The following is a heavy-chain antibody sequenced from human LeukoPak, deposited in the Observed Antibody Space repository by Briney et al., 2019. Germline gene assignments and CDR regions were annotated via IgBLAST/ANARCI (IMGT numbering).Heavy chain of an antibody. CDR2: IIPIFGTA. V-gene: IGHV1-69*13. D-gene: IGHD4-17*01. CDR1: GGTFSSYA. J-gene: IGHJ4*02. CDR3: ARAGNGDYVFDY. Sequence: SVKVSCKASGGTFSSYAISWVRQAPGQGLEWMGGIIPIFGTANYAQKFQGRVTITADESTSTAYMELSSLRSEDTAVYYCARAGNGDYVFDYWGQGTLVTVSS.